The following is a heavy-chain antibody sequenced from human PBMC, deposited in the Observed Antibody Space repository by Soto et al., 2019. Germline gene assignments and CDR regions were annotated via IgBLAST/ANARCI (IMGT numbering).Heavy chain of an antibody. V-gene: IGHV4-61*08. CDR2: TYYNGDT. CDR3: ARGPDYIDGWRTFDL. J-gene: IGHJ4*02. CDR1: DDSFRGAEYY. D-gene: IGHD6-19*01. Sequence: SETLSLTCTVSDDSFRGAEYYWSWIRQPLGKGPEWIGYTYYNGDTKYNPALRSRVTMSEDTSKNQFSLRLSSVTAADTAVYFCARGPDYIDGWRTFDLWGRGIPVTVPS.